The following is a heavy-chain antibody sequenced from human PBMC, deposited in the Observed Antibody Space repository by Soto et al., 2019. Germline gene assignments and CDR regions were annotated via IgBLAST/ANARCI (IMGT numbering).Heavy chain of an antibody. V-gene: IGHV4-34*01. CDR2: INHSGST. CDR1: GGSFSGYY. Sequence: QVQLQQWGAGLLKPSETLSLTCAVYGGSFSGYYWSWIRQPPGKGLEWIGEINHSGSTNYNPSLKSRVTISVDTSKNQFSLKLSSVTAADTAVYYCARGLSRYCSSTSCYGGHFDYWGQGTLVTVSS. J-gene: IGHJ4*02. CDR3: ARGLSRYCSSTSCYGGHFDY. D-gene: IGHD2-2*01.